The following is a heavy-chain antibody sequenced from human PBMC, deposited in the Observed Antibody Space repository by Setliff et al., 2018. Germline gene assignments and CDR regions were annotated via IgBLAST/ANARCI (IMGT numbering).Heavy chain of an antibody. CDR2: IYIGGSA. CDR1: GGSISSYY. Sequence: KPSETLSLTCTVSGGSISSYYWSWSRQPAGKGLEWIGHIYIGGSANYNPSLKSRVTMSIDTSKNQFSLKLNSVTAADVAVYYCAREQWLDPPGYYYMDVWAKGTTVTVSS. J-gene: IGHJ6*03. CDR3: AREQWLDPPGYYYMDV. V-gene: IGHV4-4*07. D-gene: IGHD6-19*01.